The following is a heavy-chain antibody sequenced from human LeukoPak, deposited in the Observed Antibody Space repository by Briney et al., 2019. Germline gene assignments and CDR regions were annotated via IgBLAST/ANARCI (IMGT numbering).Heavy chain of an antibody. J-gene: IGHJ6*02. Sequence: SETLSLTCTVSGGSISSYYWSWIRQPPGKGLEWIGYIYYSGSTNYNPSLKSRVTISVDTSKNQFSLKLSSVTAADTAVYYCARDFRGNYGSRGMAVWGQGTTVTVSS. CDR3: ARDFRGNYGSRGMAV. CDR2: IYYSGST. D-gene: IGHD5-24*01. V-gene: IGHV4-59*01. CDR1: GGSISSYY.